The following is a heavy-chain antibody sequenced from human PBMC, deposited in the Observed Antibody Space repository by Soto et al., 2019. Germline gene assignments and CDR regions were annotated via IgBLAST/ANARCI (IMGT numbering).Heavy chain of an antibody. CDR3: AREXSSSSPFFYYYYYGMDV. CDR1: GDSVSSNSAA. J-gene: IGHJ6*02. V-gene: IGHV6-1*01. CDR2: TYYRSKWYN. D-gene: IGHD6-6*01. Sequence: SQTLSLTCAISGDSVSSNSAAWNWIRQSPSRGLEWLGRTYYRSKWYNDYAVSVKSRITINPDTSKNQFSLQLNSVTPEDTAVYYCAREXSSSSPFFYYYYYGMDVWGQGTTVTVSS.